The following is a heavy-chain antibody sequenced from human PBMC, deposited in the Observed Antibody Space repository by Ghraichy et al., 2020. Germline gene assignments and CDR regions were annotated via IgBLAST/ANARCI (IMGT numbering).Heavy chain of an antibody. CDR1: GGSVSSGSYY. Sequence: SLNISCTVSGGSVSSGSYYWSWIRQPPGKGLEWIGYIYYSGSTNYNPSLKSRVTISVDTSKNQFSLKLSSLTAADSAVYYCARVVRIAAAGSPDYWGQGTLVTVSS. CDR2: IYYSGST. J-gene: IGHJ4*02. V-gene: IGHV4-61*01. D-gene: IGHD6-13*01. CDR3: ARVVRIAAAGSPDY.